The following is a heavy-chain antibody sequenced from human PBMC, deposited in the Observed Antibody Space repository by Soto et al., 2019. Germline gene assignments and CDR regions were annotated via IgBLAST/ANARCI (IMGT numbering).Heavy chain of an antibody. Sequence: GESLKISCAASGFTFSSYAMSWVRQAPGKGLEWVSAISGSGGSTYYADSVKGRFTISRDNSKNTLYLQMNSLRAEDTAVYYCAKDGSAAAGTIDYWGQGTLVTVSS. CDR2: ISGSGGST. CDR1: GFTFSSYA. CDR3: AKDGSAAAGTIDY. J-gene: IGHJ4*02. V-gene: IGHV3-23*01. D-gene: IGHD6-13*01.